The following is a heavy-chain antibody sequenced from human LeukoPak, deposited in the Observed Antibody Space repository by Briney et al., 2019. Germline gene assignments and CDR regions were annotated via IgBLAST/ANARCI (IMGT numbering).Heavy chain of an antibody. CDR3: ARLTWDTTMVRYYFDF. V-gene: IGHV4-59*08. CDR2: IYYSGST. D-gene: IGHD5-18*01. J-gene: IGHJ4*02. Sequence: SETLSLTCTVSGGSISSYYWSWIRQPPGKGLEWIGYIYYSGSTNYNPSLKSRVTISLDTSKNQFSLKLSSMTAADTAVYYCARLTWDTTMVRYYFDFWGQGTLVTVSS. CDR1: GGSISSYY.